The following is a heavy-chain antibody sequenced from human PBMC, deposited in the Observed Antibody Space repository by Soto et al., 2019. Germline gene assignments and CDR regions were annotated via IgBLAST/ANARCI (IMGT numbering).Heavy chain of an antibody. D-gene: IGHD2-2*01. J-gene: IGHJ4*02. CDR3: ARALGSTSCYDY. CDR1: GGSFSGYY. V-gene: IGHV4-34*01. Sequence: SETLPLTCAVYGGSFSGYYWSWIRQPPGKGLEWIGEINHSGSTNYNPSLKSRVTISVDTSKNQFSLKLSSVTAADTAVYYCARALGSTSCYDYWGQGTLVTVSS. CDR2: INHSGST.